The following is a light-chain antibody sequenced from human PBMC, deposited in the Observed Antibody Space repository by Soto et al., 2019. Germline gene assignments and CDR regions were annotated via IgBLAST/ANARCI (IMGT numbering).Light chain of an antibody. CDR3: QQYNSYLWT. J-gene: IGKJ1*01. Sequence: IQMTQSPSSLSASVGDSVTVTCRASQSINIYLNWYQQKPGKAPTLLIYGASSLQSGVPSRFSGSGSGTEFTLTISSLQPDDFATYYCQQYNSYLWTFVQGTKVEIK. CDR2: GAS. V-gene: IGKV1-5*01. CDR1: QSINIY.